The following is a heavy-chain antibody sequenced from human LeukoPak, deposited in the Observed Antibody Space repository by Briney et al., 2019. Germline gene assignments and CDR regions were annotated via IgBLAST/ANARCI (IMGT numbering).Heavy chain of an antibody. CDR2: IYYSGST. CDR1: GGSISSGDYY. V-gene: IGHV4-30-4*01. CDR3: ARDFGPYGDPIDY. Sequence: SGTLSLTCTVSGGSISSGDYYWSWIRQPPGKGLEWIEYIYYSGSTYYNPSLKSRVTISVDTSKNQFSLKLSSVTAADTAVYYCARDFGPYGDPIDYWGQGTLVTVSS. D-gene: IGHD4-17*01. J-gene: IGHJ4*02.